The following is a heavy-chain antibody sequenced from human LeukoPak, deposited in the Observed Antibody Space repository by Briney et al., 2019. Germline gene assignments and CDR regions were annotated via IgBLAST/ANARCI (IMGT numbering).Heavy chain of an antibody. CDR1: GFTFSSYE. V-gene: IGHV3-48*03. CDR3: ARDVTVTTSNWFDP. D-gene: IGHD4-17*01. CDR2: ISSSGDSL. Sequence: GGSLRLSCAASGFTFSSYEMKWVRQAPGKGLEWVSYISSSGDSLYYADSVKGRFTISRDNSKNSLYLQMNSLRAEDTAVYYCARDVTVTTSNWFDPWGQGTLVTVSS. J-gene: IGHJ5*02.